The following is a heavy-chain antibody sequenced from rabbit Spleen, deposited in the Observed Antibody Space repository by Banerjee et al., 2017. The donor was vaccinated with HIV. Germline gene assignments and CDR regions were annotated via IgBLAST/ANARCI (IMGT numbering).Heavy chain of an antibody. CDR3: ARDLAAVIGWNFGL. J-gene: IGHJ4*01. CDR1: GFSFIYNGV. CDR2: INTNNGNS. D-gene: IGHD1-1*01. V-gene: IGHV1S40*01. Sequence: QSLEESGGGLVTLGGSLTLTCRASGFSFIYNGVMCWVRQAPGKGLEYIACINTNNGNSVYANWAKGRFTISKTSSTTVTLQMTSLTAADTATYFCARDLAAVIGWNFGLWGPGTLVTVS.